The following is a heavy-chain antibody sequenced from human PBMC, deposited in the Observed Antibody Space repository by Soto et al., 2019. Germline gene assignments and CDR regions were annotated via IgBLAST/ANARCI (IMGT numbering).Heavy chain of an antibody. J-gene: IGHJ5*02. CDR1: GGSISRGTYY. Sequence: SETLSLPCTVSGGSISRGTYYWGWIRQPPGKGLEWIGSMSTSGNIYNNPALKSRVTISMDTSKNHFSLKLSSVTATDTATYYCARFELSVTTKTNWFDPWGRGTLVTVSS. D-gene: IGHD4-17*01. CDR2: MSTSGNI. CDR3: ARFELSVTTKTNWFDP. V-gene: IGHV4-39*02.